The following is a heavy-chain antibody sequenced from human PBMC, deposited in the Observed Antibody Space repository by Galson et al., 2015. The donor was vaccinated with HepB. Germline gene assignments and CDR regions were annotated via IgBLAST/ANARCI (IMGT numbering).Heavy chain of an antibody. V-gene: IGHV2-70*04. CDR3: AREPTPYGSGSYSPGGHFDY. Sequence: ALVKPTQTLTLTCTFSGFSLSTSGMRVSWIRRLPGRALEWLARIDWDDDKFYSTSLKTRLTISKDTSKNQVVLTMTNMDPVDTATYYCAREPTPYGSGSYSPGGHFDYWGQGTLVTVSS. CDR2: IDWDDDK. CDR1: GFSLSTSGMR. J-gene: IGHJ4*02. D-gene: IGHD3-10*01.